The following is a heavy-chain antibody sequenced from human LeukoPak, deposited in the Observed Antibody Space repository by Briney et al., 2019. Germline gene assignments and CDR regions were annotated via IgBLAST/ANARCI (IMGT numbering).Heavy chain of an antibody. CDR1: GFTFSSYW. CDR2: IKQDGSEK. CDR3: AREGDYYCSGGSCYDY. D-gene: IGHD2-15*01. J-gene: IGHJ4*02. V-gene: IGHV3-7*01. Sequence: GGSLRLSCAVSGFTFSSYWMSWVRQAPGKGLEWVANIKQDGSEKYYVDSVKGRFTISRDNAKNSLYLQMNSLRAEDTAVYCCAREGDYYCSGGSCYDYWGQGTLVTVSS.